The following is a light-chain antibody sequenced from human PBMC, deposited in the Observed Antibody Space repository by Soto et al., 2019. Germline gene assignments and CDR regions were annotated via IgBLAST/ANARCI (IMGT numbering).Light chain of an antibody. CDR2: GAS. Sequence: EFVLTQSPGTLSLSPGERATLSCMASQSVSSNLAWYQQKPGQAPRLLIYGASTRAAGIPDRFSGGGSGTDFTLTISRLEPEDFAVYFCHKYGDSPQKFGKGTKGDIK. CDR3: HKYGDSPQK. J-gene: IGKJ1*01. V-gene: IGKV3-20*01. CDR1: QSVSSN.